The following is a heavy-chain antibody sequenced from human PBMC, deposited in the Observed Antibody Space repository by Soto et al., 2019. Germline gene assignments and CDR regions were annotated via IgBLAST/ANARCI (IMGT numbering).Heavy chain of an antibody. V-gene: IGHV4-39*01. CDR2: IYYSGST. CDR3: ASQPPGPRFLEWLPTYIDY. J-gene: IGHJ4*02. CDR1: GGSISSSSYY. Sequence: SETLSLTCTVSGGSISSSSYYWGWIRQPPGKGLEWIGSIYYSGSTYYNPSLKSRVTISVDTSKNQFSLKLSSVTAADTAVYYCASQPPGPRFLEWLPTYIDYWGQGTLVTVSS. D-gene: IGHD3-3*01.